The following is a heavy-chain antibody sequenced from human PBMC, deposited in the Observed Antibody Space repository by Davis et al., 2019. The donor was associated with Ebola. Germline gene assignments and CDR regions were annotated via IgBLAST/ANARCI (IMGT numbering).Heavy chain of an antibody. D-gene: IGHD2-2*01. V-gene: IGHV1-2*02. CDR1: GYTFTDYY. J-gene: IGHJ4*02. Sequence: ASVKVSCKASGYTFTDYYIHWVRQAAGQGLEWMGWISPTSGGGNYAQNFQGRVTMTRDTSISTAYMELTSLRSDDTAVYYCARLHRTSSRLDYWGQGTLVTVSS. CDR2: ISPTSGGG. CDR3: ARLHRTSSRLDY.